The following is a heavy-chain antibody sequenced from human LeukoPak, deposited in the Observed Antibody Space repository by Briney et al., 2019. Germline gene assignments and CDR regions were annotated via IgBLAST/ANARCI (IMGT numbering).Heavy chain of an antibody. D-gene: IGHD3-22*01. CDR3: ARAGYYYDSSGYYLFDY. V-gene: IGHV3-48*04. Sequence: GGSLRLSCAASGFTFSSYSMNWVRQAPGKGLEWVPYISSSSSTIYYADSVKGRFTISRDNAKNSLYLQMNSLRAEDTAVYYCARAGYYYDSSGYYLFDYWGQGTLVTVSS. CDR2: ISSSSSTI. CDR1: GFTFSSYS. J-gene: IGHJ4*02.